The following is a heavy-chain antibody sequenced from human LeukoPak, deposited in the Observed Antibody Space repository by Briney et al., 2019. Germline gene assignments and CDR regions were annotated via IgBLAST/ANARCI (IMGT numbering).Heavy chain of an antibody. J-gene: IGHJ6*02. CDR1: GFTFNSYA. V-gene: IGHV4-39*01. D-gene: IGHD5-24*01. CDR2: IYYSGST. Sequence: GSLRLSCAASGFTFNSYAMNWVRQAPGKGLEWIGSIYYSGSTYYNPSLKSRVTISVDTSKNQFSLKLSSVTAADTAVYYCARLFVEMAYYYYGMDVWGQGTTVTVSS. CDR3: ARLFVEMAYYYYGMDV.